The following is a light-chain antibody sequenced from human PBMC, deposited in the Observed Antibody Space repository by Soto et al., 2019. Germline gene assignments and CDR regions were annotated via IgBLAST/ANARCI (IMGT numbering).Light chain of an antibody. Sequence: QSALTQPASVSGSPGQSITISCTGTSSDFGGYTYVSWYQQHPGKAPKLLIYDVTNRPSGVSNRFSGSKSGNTASLTISGLQAEDEADYYCSSYTSSSAIWVFGGGTKVTVL. V-gene: IGLV2-14*03. CDR2: DVT. J-gene: IGLJ3*02. CDR3: SSYTSSSAIWV. CDR1: SSDFGGYTY.